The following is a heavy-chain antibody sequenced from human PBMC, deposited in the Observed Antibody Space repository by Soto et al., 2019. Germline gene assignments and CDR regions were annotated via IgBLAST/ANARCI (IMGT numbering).Heavy chain of an antibody. CDR3: VSRIPSWVFDY. Sequence: VGSLRLSCLVSGFTVNTNYMYWVRQAPGRGLEWVSAMYSGDDIHYADSVKGRFTISRDTSENTLYLRMDKLRVEDTAVYFCVSRIPSWVFDYWGQGTLVTVSS. CDR1: GFTVNTNY. V-gene: IGHV3-53*01. D-gene: IGHD3-16*01. CDR2: MYSGDDI. J-gene: IGHJ4*01.